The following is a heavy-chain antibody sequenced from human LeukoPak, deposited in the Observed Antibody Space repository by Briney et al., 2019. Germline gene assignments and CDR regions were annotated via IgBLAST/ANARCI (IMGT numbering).Heavy chain of an antibody. V-gene: IGHV4-59*01. D-gene: IGHD2-2*02. Sequence: PSETLSLTCTVSGGSISSYYWSWIRQPPGKGLEWIGYIYYSGSTNYNPSLKSRVTISVDTSKNQFSLKLSSVTAADTAVYYCARGSGGCSSTSCYNLGWFDPWGQGTLVTVSS. CDR3: ARGSGGCSSTSCYNLGWFDP. J-gene: IGHJ5*02. CDR2: IYYSGST. CDR1: GGSISSYY.